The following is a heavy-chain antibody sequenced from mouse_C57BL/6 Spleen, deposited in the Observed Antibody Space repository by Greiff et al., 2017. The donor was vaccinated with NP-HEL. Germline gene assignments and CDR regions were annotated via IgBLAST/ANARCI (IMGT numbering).Heavy chain of an antibody. D-gene: IGHD2-3*01. J-gene: IGHJ2*01. CDR1: GYAFSSSW. CDR3: SNLVDDGDYFGD. Sequence: VQLQQSGPELVKPGASVKISCKASGYAFSSSWMNWVKQRPGKGLEWIGRIYPGDGDTNYNGKFKGKATLTADKSSSTAYMKLSSLTSEDSAVYICSNLVDDGDYFGDWGQGTTLTVSS. V-gene: IGHV1-82*01. CDR2: IYPGDGDT.